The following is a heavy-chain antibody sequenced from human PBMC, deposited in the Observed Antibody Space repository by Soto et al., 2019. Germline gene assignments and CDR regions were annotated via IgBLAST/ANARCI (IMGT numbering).Heavy chain of an antibody. D-gene: IGHD3-10*02. CDR1: GFSFSNYG. Sequence: GGSLRLSCAASGFSFSNYGMNWVRQAPGKGLQWVASISGSGSGTYYADSVKGRFTVSRDSSKNTLFLQMNSLRAEDTAIYYCSKGLSRTMWYDDFWGKGTLVTVSS. J-gene: IGHJ4*02. CDR3: SKGLSRTMWYDDF. V-gene: IGHV3-23*01. CDR2: ISGSGSGT.